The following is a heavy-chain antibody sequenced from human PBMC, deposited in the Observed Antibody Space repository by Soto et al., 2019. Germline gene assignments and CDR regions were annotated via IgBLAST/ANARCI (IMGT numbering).Heavy chain of an antibody. J-gene: IGHJ4*02. CDR1: GGSISSYY. CDR3: ARHTTGNFDY. V-gene: IGHV4-59*08. CDR2: IYYSGST. D-gene: IGHD1-1*01. Sequence: PSETLSLTCTVSGGSISSYYWSWIRQPPGKGLEWIGYIYYSGSTSYNPSLKSRVTISVDTSKNQFSLKLSSVTAADTAVYYCARHTTGNFDYWGQGTLVTVSS.